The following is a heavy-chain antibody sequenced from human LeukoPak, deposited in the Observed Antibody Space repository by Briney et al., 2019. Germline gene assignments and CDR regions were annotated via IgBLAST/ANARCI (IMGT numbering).Heavy chain of an antibody. J-gene: IGHJ3*02. CDR3: ARDSAEQLADGFDI. CDR2: IIPIFDTA. V-gene: IGHV1-69*06. D-gene: IGHD6-13*01. CDR1: GGTFSSYT. Sequence: GASVKVSCKASGGTFSSYTISWVRQAPGQGLEWMGGIIPIFDTAIYAQKFQGTVTITADKSTSTAYMGLSSLRSEDTAVYYCARDSAEQLADGFDIWGQGTMVTVSS.